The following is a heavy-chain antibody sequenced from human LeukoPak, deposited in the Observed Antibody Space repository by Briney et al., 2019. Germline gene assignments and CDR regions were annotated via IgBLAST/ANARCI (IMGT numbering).Heavy chain of an antibody. CDR1: GFSFDDYG. Sequence: GESLRLSCAASGFSFDDYGMSWVRQAPGKGLEWVSGLNWNGGSTGYADSVKGRFTISRDNAKNSLYLQMNSLRAEDTAVYYCASQSNYYYDCSGFDYWGQGTLVTVSS. CDR3: ASQSNYYYDCSGFDY. CDR2: LNWNGGST. D-gene: IGHD3-22*01. J-gene: IGHJ4*02. V-gene: IGHV3-20*04.